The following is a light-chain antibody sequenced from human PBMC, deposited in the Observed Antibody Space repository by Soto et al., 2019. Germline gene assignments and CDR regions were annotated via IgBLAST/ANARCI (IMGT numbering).Light chain of an antibody. CDR1: QSISNW. J-gene: IGKJ2*01. CDR3: QQFKSFPYT. CDR2: HSS. Sequence: DIELTQSPSTLSVSVGDRVTITCRASQSISNWLAWYQQQPGTAPKVLIYHSSKLQSGVPSRFRGSGSGTELTLTSSSLQPEDFASYYCQQFKSFPYTFGQGTKVDI. V-gene: IGKV1-5*01.